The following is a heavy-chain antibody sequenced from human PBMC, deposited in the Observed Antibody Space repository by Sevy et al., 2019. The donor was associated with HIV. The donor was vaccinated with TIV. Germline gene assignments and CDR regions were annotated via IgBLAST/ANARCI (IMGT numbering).Heavy chain of an antibody. V-gene: IGHV3-15*01. Sequence: GGSLRLSCAASGFTFSNAWMSWVRQAPGKGLEWVGRIKSKTDGGTTDYTAPVKGRFTISRDDSKNTLYLQMNSLKTEETAVYYFTTQIPHCSSTSCYTFWFDPWGQGALVTVSS. CDR1: GFTFSNAW. D-gene: IGHD2-2*02. J-gene: IGHJ5*02. CDR2: IKSKTDGGTT. CDR3: TTQIPHCSSTSCYTFWFDP.